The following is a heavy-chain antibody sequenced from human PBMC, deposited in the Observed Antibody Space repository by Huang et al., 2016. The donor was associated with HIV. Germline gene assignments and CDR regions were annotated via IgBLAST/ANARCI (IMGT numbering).Heavy chain of an antibody. V-gene: IGHV1-18*01. Sequence: QIQLMQSGPELKQPGASVKVSCKASGYTFTSYGITWVRQAPGQGPEWRVWVSASVGYTEHAQTVQGRFTLTTDTSTNIADMELRSLRSDDTAKYYVARDPKYHRIGYYRQRRGIDIWGQGTMVIVSS. CDR1: GYTFTSYG. CDR3: ARDPKYHRIGYYRQRRGIDI. D-gene: IGHD3-22*01. CDR2: VSASVGYT. J-gene: IGHJ3*02.